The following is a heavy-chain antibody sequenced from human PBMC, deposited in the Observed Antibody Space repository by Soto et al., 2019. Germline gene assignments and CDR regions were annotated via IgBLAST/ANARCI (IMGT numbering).Heavy chain of an antibody. J-gene: IGHJ4*02. D-gene: IGHD1-26*01. V-gene: IGHV4-31*03. CDR1: GGSISSGGHY. CDR2: IYYSGST. Sequence: QVQLQESGPGLVKPSQTLSLTCTVSGGSISSGGHYWSWIRQHPGKGLEWIGYIYYSGSTYYNPSLKSRVTISVDTSTNQFSLKLSSVTAADAAVYYCAREGGIVGATAADYWGQGTLVTVSS. CDR3: AREGGIVGATAADY.